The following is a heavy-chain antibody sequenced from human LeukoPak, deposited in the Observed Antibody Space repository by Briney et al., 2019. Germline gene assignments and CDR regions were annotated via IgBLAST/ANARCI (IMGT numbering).Heavy chain of an antibody. V-gene: IGHV4-31*03. CDR3: ARVVLTTVELRFDY. CDR2: IYYSGST. D-gene: IGHD4-11*01. J-gene: IGHJ4*02. Sequence: SQTLSLTCTVSGGSISSGGYYWSWIRQHPGKGLEWIGYIYYSGSTDYNPSLKSRVTISVDTSKNQFSLKLSSVTAADTAVYYCARVVLTTVELRFDYWGQGTLVIVSS. CDR1: GGSISSGGYY.